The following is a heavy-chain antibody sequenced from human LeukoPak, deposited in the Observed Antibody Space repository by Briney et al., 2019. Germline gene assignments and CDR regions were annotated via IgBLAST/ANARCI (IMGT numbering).Heavy chain of an antibody. D-gene: IGHD3-10*01. J-gene: IGHJ4*02. CDR2: ISSNGGST. V-gene: IGHV3-64D*06. Sequence: GGSLRLFCSASGFTFSSHAMHWVRQAPGKGLEFVSEISSNGGSTYYADSVKGRFTISRDNSKDTLYLQMSSLRAEDTAVYYCVKPYYGSGNYPFDYWGQGTLVTVSS. CDR3: VKPYYGSGNYPFDY. CDR1: GFTFSSHA.